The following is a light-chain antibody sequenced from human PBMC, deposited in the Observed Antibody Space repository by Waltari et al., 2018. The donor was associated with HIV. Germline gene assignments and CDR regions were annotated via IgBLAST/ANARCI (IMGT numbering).Light chain of an antibody. CDR2: LGS. J-gene: IGKJ1*01. V-gene: IGKV2-28*01. CDR3: MHGQGTPV. CDR1: QSLLHSNGHNY. Sequence: DIAMIQSPDHLSVTPGAPASISRRRSQSLLHSNGHNYLDWYLQRPGQAPQLLIYLGSNRASGVPDRISGSGSGTNFILTISKVEAGDVGTYFCMHGQGTPVFGQGTKVEVK.